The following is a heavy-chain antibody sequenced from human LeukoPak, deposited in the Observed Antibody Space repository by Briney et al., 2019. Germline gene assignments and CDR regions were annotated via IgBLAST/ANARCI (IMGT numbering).Heavy chain of an antibody. D-gene: IGHD2-15*01. Sequence: GGSLRLSCAASGFTFSSYSMNWVRQAPGKGLEWVSSISSSSSYIYYADSVKGRFTISRDNAKNSLYLQMNSLRDEDTAVYYCAREGSGGSCYSCNYFDYWGQGTLVTVSS. V-gene: IGHV3-21*01. CDR1: GFTFSSYS. CDR3: AREGSGGSCYSCNYFDY. CDR2: ISSSSSYI. J-gene: IGHJ4*02.